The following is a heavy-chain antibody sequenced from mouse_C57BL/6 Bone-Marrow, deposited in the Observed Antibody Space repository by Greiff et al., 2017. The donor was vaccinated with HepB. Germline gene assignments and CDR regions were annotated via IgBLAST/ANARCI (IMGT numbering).Heavy chain of an antibody. CDR3: ARGREYYGSSYAFDY. Sequence: LVESGPELVKPGASVKISCKASGYSFTDYNMNWVKQSNGKSLEWIGVINPNYGTTSYNQKFKGKATLTVDQSSSTAYMQLNSLTSEDSAVYYCARGREYYGSSYAFDYWGQGTTLTVSS. D-gene: IGHD1-1*01. J-gene: IGHJ2*01. CDR1: GYSFTDYN. CDR2: INPNYGTT. V-gene: IGHV1-39*01.